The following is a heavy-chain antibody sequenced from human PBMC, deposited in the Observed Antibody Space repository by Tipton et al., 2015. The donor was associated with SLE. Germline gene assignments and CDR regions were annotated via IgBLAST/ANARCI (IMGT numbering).Heavy chain of an antibody. CDR1: GFTFSSYG. CDR3: AKDQSSSGWYYAFDI. Sequence: GSLRLSCAASGFTFSSYGMHWVRQAPGKGLEWVAFIRYDGSNKYYADSVKGRFTISRDNSKNTLYLQMNSLRAEDTAVYYCAKDQSSSGWYYAFDIWGQGTMVTVSS. J-gene: IGHJ3*02. CDR2: IRYDGSNK. V-gene: IGHV3-30*02. D-gene: IGHD6-19*01.